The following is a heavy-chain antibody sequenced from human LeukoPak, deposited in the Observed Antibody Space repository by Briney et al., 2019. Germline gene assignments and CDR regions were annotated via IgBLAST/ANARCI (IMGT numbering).Heavy chain of an antibody. Sequence: HGASLKISCKGSGSIFTSYWIGWVRQLPGKGLEWMGIIYPGDSDTRYSPSCQGQVTISVDRSISTAYLQWGSLKASDTAMYYCARQRPYYSGAGSYRAFDIWGQGTMVTVSS. CDR3: ARQRPYYSGAGSYRAFDI. J-gene: IGHJ3*02. D-gene: IGHD3-10*01. CDR1: GSIFTSYW. V-gene: IGHV5-51*01. CDR2: IYPGDSDT.